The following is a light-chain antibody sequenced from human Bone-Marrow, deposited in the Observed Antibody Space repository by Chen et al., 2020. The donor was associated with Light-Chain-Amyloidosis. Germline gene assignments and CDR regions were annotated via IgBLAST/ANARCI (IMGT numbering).Light chain of an antibody. CDR3: QSYQGSSQGV. CDR1: SGSIATNY. J-gene: IGLJ3*02. Sequence: NFMLTQPHSVSESPGKTVIISSTRSSGSIATNYVQWYQQRPGSSPTTVIYEDDQRPPGVPDRFSGSIDRSSTSASLTISGLQTEDEADYYCQSYQGSSQGVFGGGTKLTVL. CDR2: EDD. V-gene: IGLV6-57*01.